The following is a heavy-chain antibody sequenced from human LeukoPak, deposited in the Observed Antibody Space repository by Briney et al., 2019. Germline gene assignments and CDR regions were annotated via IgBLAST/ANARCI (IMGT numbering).Heavy chain of an antibody. CDR1: GSSIYSDYF. CDR2: IHHSGTI. J-gene: IGHJ3*01. D-gene: IGHD1-26*01. CDR3: ARHSRVIVGAICAYDF. V-gene: IGHV4-38-2*01. Sequence: SETLSLTCAVSGSSIYSDYFWAWIRQPPGEGLEWIGSIHHSGTIYYNPSPRSRVTISVGTSENHFSLNLNSVTAADTALYYCARHSRVIVGAICAYDFWGQGTKVTVSS.